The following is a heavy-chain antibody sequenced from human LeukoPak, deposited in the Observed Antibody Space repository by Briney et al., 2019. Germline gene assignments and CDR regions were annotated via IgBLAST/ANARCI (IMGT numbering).Heavy chain of an antibody. D-gene: IGHD3-22*01. CDR3: ARDSVGRYYDSSGYGGDY. CDR1: GFTFSSYS. V-gene: IGHV3-21*01. Sequence: GGSLRLSCAASGFTFSSYSMNWVRQAPGKGLEWVSSISSSSSYIYYADSVKGRFTISRDNAKNSLYLQMNSLRAEDTAVYYCARDSVGRYYDSSGYGGDYWGQGTLVTVSS. J-gene: IGHJ4*02. CDR2: ISSSSSYI.